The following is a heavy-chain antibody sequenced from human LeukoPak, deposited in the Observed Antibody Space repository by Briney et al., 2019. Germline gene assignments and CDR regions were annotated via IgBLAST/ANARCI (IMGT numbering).Heavy chain of an antibody. V-gene: IGHV4-61*10. Sequence: SETLSLTCTVSGDSITNDDYYWTWIRQSAERGLEWIGRVRFRGKTTYNPSLKSRVTISVGTSKNQFSLKLNSVTAADTAVYYCASAASKVEYYGMDVWGQGTTVTVSS. J-gene: IGHJ6*02. CDR3: ASAASKVEYYGMDV. D-gene: IGHD5-18*01. CDR2: VRFRGKT. CDR1: GDSITNDDYY.